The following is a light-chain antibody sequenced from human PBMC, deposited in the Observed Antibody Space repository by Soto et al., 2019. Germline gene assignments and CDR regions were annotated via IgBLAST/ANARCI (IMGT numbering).Light chain of an antibody. J-gene: IGKJ2*01. Sequence: EIVLTQSPATLSLSPGERATLSCRASQSVSSYLAWYKQKPGQAPRLLIYDASNRATGIPARFSGSGSGTDFTLTISSLEPEDFAVYYCQQRSTWYTFGQGTKLEIK. CDR3: QQRSTWYT. CDR2: DAS. V-gene: IGKV3-11*01. CDR1: QSVSSY.